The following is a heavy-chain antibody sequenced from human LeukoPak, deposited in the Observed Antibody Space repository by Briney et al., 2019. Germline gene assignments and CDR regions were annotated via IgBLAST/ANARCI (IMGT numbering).Heavy chain of an antibody. J-gene: IGHJ4*02. CDR2: MNPNSGDT. V-gene: IGHV1-2*02. CDR3: ARGRYGLLSGYDY. D-gene: IGHD3-22*01. Sequence: ASVKVSCKASGYTFTSYYMHWVRQAPGQGLEWMGWMNPNSGDTNYAQKFQGRVTMTRDTSITTAYMELSSLTSDDAAVYYCARGRYGLLSGYDYWGQGAMVTVSS. CDR1: GYTFTSYY.